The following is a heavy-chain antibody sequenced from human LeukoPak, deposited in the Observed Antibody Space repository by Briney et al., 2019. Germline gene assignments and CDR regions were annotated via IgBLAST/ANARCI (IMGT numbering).Heavy chain of an antibody. CDR3: ARGPRFSNFDN. CDR2: ISGSGGST. Sequence: PGGSLRLSCAASGFTFSSYSMNWVRQAPGKRLEWVSAISGSGGSTYYADSVKGRFTISRDNSKNTLYLQMNSLRAEDTAVYYCARGPRFSNFDNWGQGTLVTVSS. J-gene: IGHJ4*02. V-gene: IGHV3-23*01. CDR1: GFTFSSYS. D-gene: IGHD6-13*01.